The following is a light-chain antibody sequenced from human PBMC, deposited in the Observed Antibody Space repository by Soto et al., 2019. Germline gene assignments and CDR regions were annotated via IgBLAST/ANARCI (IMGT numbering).Light chain of an antibody. V-gene: IGKV3-11*01. CDR1: QSVDNY. CDR2: DAA. J-gene: IGKJ2*01. Sequence: EIVLTQSPATLSLSPGERATLSCRASQSVDNYLAWYQQKSGQAPRLLIYDAANRATDFPARFSGSGSGTDFTLTISTLEPEDFAVYYCHQRSNWPYTFGQGTKLEIK. CDR3: HQRSNWPYT.